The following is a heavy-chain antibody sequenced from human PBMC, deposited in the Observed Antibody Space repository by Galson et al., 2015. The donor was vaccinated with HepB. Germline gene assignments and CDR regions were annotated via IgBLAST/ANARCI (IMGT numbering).Heavy chain of an antibody. Sequence: QSGAEVKKPGASVKVSCKASGYTFTSYGISWARQAPGQGLEWMGWISAYNGNTNFAQKLQGRVTMTTDTSTSTAYMELRSLRSDDTAVYYCARGLPRGSSWRVFDYWGQGTLVTVSS. CDR2: ISAYNGNT. D-gene: IGHD6-13*01. V-gene: IGHV1-18*01. CDR1: GYTFTSYG. J-gene: IGHJ4*02. CDR3: ARGLPRGSSWRVFDY.